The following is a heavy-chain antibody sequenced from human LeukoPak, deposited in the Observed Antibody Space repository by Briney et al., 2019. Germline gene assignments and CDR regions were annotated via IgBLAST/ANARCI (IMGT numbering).Heavy chain of an antibody. CDR3: ARAVSDFWSGWKFDY. V-gene: IGHV3-74*01. D-gene: IGHD3-3*01. J-gene: IGHJ4*02. CDR1: GFTFSSYW. Sequence: GGSLRLSCAASGFTFSSYWMHWVRQAPGKGLVWVSRINSDGSSTSYADSVKGRFTISRDNAKNTLYLQMNSLRAEDTAVYYCARAVSDFWSGWKFDYWGQGTLVTVSS. CDR2: INSDGSST.